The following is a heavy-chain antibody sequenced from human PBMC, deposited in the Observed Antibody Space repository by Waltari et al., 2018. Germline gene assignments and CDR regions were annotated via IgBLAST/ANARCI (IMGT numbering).Heavy chain of an antibody. CDR3: ARDYREPGRFDP. V-gene: IGHV4-34*01. CDR1: GGSFSGYY. D-gene: IGHD3-10*01. CDR2: INHSGST. J-gene: IGHJ5*02. Sequence: QVQLQQWGAGLLKPSETLSLTCAVYGGSFSGYYWSWIRQPPGKGLEWIGEINHSGSTNYNPSLKSRVTISVDTSKNQFSLKLSSVTAADTAVYYCARDYREPGRFDPWGQGTLVTVSS.